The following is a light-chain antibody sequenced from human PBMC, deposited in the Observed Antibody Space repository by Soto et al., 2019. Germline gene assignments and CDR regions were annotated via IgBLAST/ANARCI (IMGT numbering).Light chain of an antibody. Sequence: EFVLTQSPGTLSLTPGERATLSCRASQSVSSSYLAWYQQKPGQAPRLLIYGASSRATGIPDRFSGSGSGTDFTLTISRLEPEDFTVYYCQQYGISPITFGQGRRLEVK. V-gene: IGKV3-20*01. J-gene: IGKJ5*01. CDR3: QQYGISPIT. CDR1: QSVSSSY. CDR2: GAS.